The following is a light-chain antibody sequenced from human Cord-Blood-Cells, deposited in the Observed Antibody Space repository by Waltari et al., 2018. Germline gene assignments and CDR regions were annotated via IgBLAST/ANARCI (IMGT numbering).Light chain of an antibody. CDR2: AAS. CDR3: QQSYSTPRT. V-gene: IGKV1-39*01. Sequence: DIQMTQSPSSLSASVGDRVTITCRASQSISSYLNWYQQKPGKAPKLLIYAASSLQSGVPSRFSGSGSGTDCTRTISSLQPEDFATYYCQQSYSTPRTFGGGTKVEIK. CDR1: QSISSY. J-gene: IGKJ4*01.